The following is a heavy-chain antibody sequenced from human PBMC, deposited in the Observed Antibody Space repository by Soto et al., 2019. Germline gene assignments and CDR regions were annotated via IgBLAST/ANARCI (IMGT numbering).Heavy chain of an antibody. V-gene: IGHV1-8*01. D-gene: IGHD3-16*01. CDR3: ARSRGGGGVHFDF. CDR2: MNPYSGDT. Sequence: QVQLVQSGAEVREPGASVKVSCKASGYTFTTYDINWVRQATGQGLEWMGWMNPYSGDTGYVQKFQGRVAMTRDTSISTAYMEVTSMRSDDTAVYYCARSRGGGGVHFDFWGQGALVTVPS. J-gene: IGHJ4*02. CDR1: GYTFTTYD.